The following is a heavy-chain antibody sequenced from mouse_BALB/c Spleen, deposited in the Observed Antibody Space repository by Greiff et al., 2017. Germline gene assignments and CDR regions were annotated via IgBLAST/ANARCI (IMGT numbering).Heavy chain of an antibody. CDR2: ISSGGSYT. V-gene: IGHV5-6*01. CDR1: GFTFSSYG. J-gene: IGHJ2*01. CDR3: ARLGYFDY. Sequence: EVQRVESGGDLVKPGGSLKLSCAASGFTFSSYGMSWVRQTPDKRLEWVATISSGGSYTYYPDSVKGRFTISRDNAKNTLYLQMSSLKSEDTAMYYCARLGYFDYWGQGTTLTVSS. D-gene: IGHD4-1*01.